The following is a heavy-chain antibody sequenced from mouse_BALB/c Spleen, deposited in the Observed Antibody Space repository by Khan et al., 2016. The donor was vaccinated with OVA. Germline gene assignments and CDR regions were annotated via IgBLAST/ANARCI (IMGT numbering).Heavy chain of an antibody. V-gene: IGHV5-9-3*01. Sequence: EVELVESGGDLVKPGGSLKLSCSASGFTFSTYAMSWVRQTPEKRLEWDATISSGGDYIYYPDSVKGRFTISRDNAKNTLYLQMSSLRSEDTAMYYCARHNYGPFAYWGQGTLVTVSA. D-gene: IGHD1-1*01. CDR2: ISSGGDYI. J-gene: IGHJ3*01. CDR1: GFTFSTYA. CDR3: ARHNYGPFAY.